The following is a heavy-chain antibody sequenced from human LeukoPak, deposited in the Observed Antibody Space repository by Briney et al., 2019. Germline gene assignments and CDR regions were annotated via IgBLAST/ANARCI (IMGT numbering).Heavy chain of an antibody. CDR2: ISYDGSNK. J-gene: IGHJ4*02. CDR1: GFTFSSYV. CDR3: AILRRGY. Sequence: GGSLRLSCAASGFTFSSYVMHWVRQAPGKGLEWAAVISYDGSNKYYADSVKGRFTISRDNSKNTLYLQMNSLRPEDTAVYYCAILRRGYWGQGTLVTVSS. D-gene: IGHD3-10*01. V-gene: IGHV3-30*03.